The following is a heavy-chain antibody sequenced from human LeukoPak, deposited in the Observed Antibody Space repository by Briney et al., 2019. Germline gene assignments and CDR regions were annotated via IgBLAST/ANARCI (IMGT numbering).Heavy chain of an antibody. CDR1: GYIFTSLA. CDR2: IDTKTGNP. J-gene: IGHJ4*02. V-gene: IGHV7-4-1*02. D-gene: IGHD3-22*01. Sequence: ASVKVSCKASGYIFTSLAINWLRQAPGRRPEWMGWIDTKTGNPTYAQGFTGRFVFSLDTSVSTAYLQISGLKADDTAVYYCARGEPTGYYFLWGQGSLVTVSS. CDR3: ARGEPTGYYFL.